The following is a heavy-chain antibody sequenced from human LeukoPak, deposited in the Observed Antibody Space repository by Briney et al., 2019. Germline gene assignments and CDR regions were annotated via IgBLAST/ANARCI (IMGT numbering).Heavy chain of an antibody. CDR3: ARVLGDSSGYYYPDY. CDR1: GFTFSSHA. V-gene: IGHV3-30*14. CDR2: ISDDGINK. J-gene: IGHJ4*02. Sequence: GGSLRLSCAASGFTFSSHAMFWVRQAPAKGLDWVAVISDDGINKYYADSVKGRFTISRDNSKNTLCLQMNSLRAGDTAVYYCARVLGDSSGYYYPDYWGQGTLVTVSS. D-gene: IGHD3-22*01.